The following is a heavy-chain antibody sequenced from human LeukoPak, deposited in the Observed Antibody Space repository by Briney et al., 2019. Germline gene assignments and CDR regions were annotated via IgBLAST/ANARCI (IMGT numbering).Heavy chain of an antibody. Sequence: SETLSLTCTVSGGSISSGDYYWGWIRQPPGKGLEWIGSIYYSGSTYYNPSLKSRVTISVDTSKNQFSLKLSSVTAADTAVYYCATFKPNQLSSFDYWGQGTLVTVSS. CDR3: ATFKPNQLSSFDY. CDR2: IYYSGST. V-gene: IGHV4-39*01. J-gene: IGHJ4*02. D-gene: IGHD5-18*01. CDR1: GGSISSGDYY.